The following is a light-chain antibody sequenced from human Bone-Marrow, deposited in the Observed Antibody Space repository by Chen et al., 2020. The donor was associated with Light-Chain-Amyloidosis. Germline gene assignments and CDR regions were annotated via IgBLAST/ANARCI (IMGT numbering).Light chain of an antibody. CDR3: SSYTITNTLV. Sequence: QSALTQPASVSGSPGQSITISCTGTSSDVGGDNYVSWYQQHPDKAPKLIIYEVTNRPSWAPDRFSGAKSDNTASLTISGLQHEDEADYFCSSYTITNTLVFGSGTRVTVL. CDR2: EVT. CDR1: SSDVGGDNY. V-gene: IGLV2-14*01. J-gene: IGLJ1*01.